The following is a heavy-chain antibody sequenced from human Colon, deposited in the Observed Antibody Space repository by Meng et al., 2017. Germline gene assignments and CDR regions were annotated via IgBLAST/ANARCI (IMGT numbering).Heavy chain of an antibody. J-gene: IGHJ4*02. CDR1: GGSISSGCFY. CDR3: GRDQGRELINH. Sequence: QVRRQESGPGLVKPSQTLSLTFTVSGGSISSGCFYWSWIRQHPGKGLEWIGYIYYSGSTYYNPSLRSRVDISVDKSKNQFYLSLFSVTAADTAVYYCGRDQGRELINHWGQGTLVTVSS. CDR2: IYYSGST. V-gene: IGHV4-31*09. D-gene: IGHD1-26*01.